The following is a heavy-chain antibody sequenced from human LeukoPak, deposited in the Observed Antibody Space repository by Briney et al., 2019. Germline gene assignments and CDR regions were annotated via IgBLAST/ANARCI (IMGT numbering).Heavy chain of an antibody. D-gene: IGHD6-13*01. CDR3: ARDLAAVVSRYYYYGMDV. V-gene: IGHV3-33*01. CDR1: GFTFSSYG. CDR2: IWYDGSNK. J-gene: IGHJ6*02. Sequence: GGSLRLSCAASGFTFSSYGMHWVRQAPGKGLEWVAVIWYDGSNKYYADSVKGRFTISRDNSKNTLYLQMNSLRAEDTAVYYCARDLAAVVSRYYYYGMDVWGQGTTVTVSS.